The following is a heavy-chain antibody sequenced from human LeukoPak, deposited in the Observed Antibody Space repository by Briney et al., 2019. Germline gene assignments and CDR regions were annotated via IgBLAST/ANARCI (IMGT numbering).Heavy chain of an antibody. V-gene: IGHV3-23*01. CDR2: ISGSGGST. CDR1: GFTFSSYA. J-gene: IGHJ6*03. Sequence: PGGSLRLSCAASGFTFSSYAMSWVRQAPGKGLEWVSAISGSGGSTYYADSVKGRFTISRDNSKNTLYLQMNSLRAEDTAVYYCAKLSWELPHYYYYYMDVWGKGTTVTVSS. CDR3: AKLSWELPHYYYYYMDV. D-gene: IGHD1-26*01.